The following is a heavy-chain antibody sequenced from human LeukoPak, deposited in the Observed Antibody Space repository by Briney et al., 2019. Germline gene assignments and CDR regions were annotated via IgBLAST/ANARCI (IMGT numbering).Heavy chain of an antibody. CDR3: ARGGGIAVDGLGFFDY. J-gene: IGHJ4*02. Sequence: TSETLSLTCTVSGYSISSGYYWGWIRPPPGKGLEWIGSIYHSGSTYYNPSLKSRVTISVDTSKNQFSLKLSSVTAADTAVYYCARGGGIAVDGLGFFDYWGQGTLVTVSS. CDR2: IYHSGST. D-gene: IGHD6-19*01. CDR1: GYSISSGYY. V-gene: IGHV4-38-2*02.